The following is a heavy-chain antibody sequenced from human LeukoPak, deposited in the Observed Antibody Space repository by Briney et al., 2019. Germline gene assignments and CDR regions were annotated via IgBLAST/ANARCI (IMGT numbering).Heavy chain of an antibody. V-gene: IGHV6-1*01. CDR1: GDSVSSNSAA. Sequence: SQTLSLTCAISGDSVSSNSAAWNWIRQSPSRGLEWLGRTYYRSKWYNDHAVSVKSRITINPDTSKNQFSLQLNSVTPEDTAVYYCAREDQYSSSWPPSDYYYGMDVWGQGTTVTVSS. CDR2: TYYRSKWYN. J-gene: IGHJ6*02. D-gene: IGHD6-13*01. CDR3: AREDQYSSSWPPSDYYYGMDV.